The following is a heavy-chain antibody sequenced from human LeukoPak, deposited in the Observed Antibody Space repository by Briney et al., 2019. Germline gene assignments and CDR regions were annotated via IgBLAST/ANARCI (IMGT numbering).Heavy chain of an antibody. CDR3: AKGTLEEWELLWEDY. Sequence: GGSLRLSCAASGFTFSSYAMSWVRQASGKGLEWVSAISGSGGSTYYADSVKGRFTISRDNSKNTLYLQMNSLRAEDTAVYYCAKGTLEEWELLWEDYWGQGTLVTVSS. CDR2: ISGSGGST. D-gene: IGHD1-26*01. CDR1: GFTFSSYA. J-gene: IGHJ4*02. V-gene: IGHV3-23*01.